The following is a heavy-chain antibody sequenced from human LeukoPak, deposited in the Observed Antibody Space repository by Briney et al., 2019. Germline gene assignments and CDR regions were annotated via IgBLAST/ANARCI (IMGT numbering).Heavy chain of an antibody. D-gene: IGHD1-26*01. CDR2: VHLNGAT. Sequence: SETLSLTCAVYGGSFSDYYWSWIRQPPGKGLEWIGEVHLNGATNYNPSLESRFSMSIDKSNNHLSLEVTSVTAADTAMYYCTRESGAFSPFGFRGQGTLVTVSS. J-gene: IGHJ4*02. CDR3: TRESGAFSPFGF. V-gene: IGHV4-34*01. CDR1: GGSFSDYY.